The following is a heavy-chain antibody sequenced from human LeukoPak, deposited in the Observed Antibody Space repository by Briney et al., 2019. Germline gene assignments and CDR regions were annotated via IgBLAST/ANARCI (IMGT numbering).Heavy chain of an antibody. D-gene: IGHD1-1*01. CDR2: ISGYRGDT. CDR3: ARVGPTFYFDY. Sequence: ASVEVSCKTSGYTFISYTITWVRQAPGQGLEWMGWISGYRGDTKYAQKVQGRATMTTDTSTGTAYMELRSLTSDDTAVYYCARVGPTFYFDYWGQGTLVTVYS. CDR1: GYTFISYT. J-gene: IGHJ4*02. V-gene: IGHV1-18*01.